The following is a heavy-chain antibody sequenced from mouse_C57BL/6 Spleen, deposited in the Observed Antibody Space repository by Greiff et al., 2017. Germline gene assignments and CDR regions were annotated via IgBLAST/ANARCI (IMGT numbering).Heavy chain of an antibody. CDR2: ISSGSSTI. V-gene: IGHV5-17*01. CDR1: GFTFSDYG. J-gene: IGHJ3*01. Sequence: EVQLVESGGGLVKPGGSLKLSCAASGFTFSDYGMHWVRQAPEKGLEWVAYISSGSSTIYYAATVKGRFTISRDNAKNTLFLQMTILRSEDTAMFYCYGYDVGWFAYWGQGALVTVSA. CDR3: YGYDVGWFAY. D-gene: IGHD2-2*01.